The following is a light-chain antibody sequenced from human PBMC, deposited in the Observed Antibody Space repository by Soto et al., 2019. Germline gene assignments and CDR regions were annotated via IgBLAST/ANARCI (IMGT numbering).Light chain of an antibody. V-gene: IGLV1-40*01. CDR1: TSNIGAGFD. CDR2: GGT. CDR3: QSYDSSLSGAWV. J-gene: IGLJ3*02. Sequence: QSVLTQPPSVSGAPGQRVTISCIGTTSNIGAGFDVHWYQQFPGTAPKLLIYGGTTRPSGVPDRFSGSQSGTSASLAVTGLQPGDEADYYCQSYDSSLSGAWVFGGGTELTVL.